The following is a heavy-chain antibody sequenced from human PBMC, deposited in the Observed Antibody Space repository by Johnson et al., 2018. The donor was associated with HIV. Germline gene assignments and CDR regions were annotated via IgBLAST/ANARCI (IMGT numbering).Heavy chain of an antibody. CDR3: AKAGMYMPHDALDI. V-gene: IGHV3-33*06. Sequence: QVQLVESGGGVVQPGRSLRLSCAVSGFTFNSYGMHWVRQAPGKGLEWVAVIWYDGSNKYYADSVKGRFTISRDNSKNTLYLQMNSLKTEDTAVYYCAKAGMYMPHDALDIWGQGTMVTVSS. J-gene: IGHJ3*02. CDR1: GFTFNSYG. CDR2: IWYDGSNK. D-gene: IGHD2-2*01.